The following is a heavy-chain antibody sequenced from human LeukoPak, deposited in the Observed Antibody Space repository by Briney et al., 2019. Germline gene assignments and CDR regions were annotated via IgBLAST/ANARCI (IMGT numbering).Heavy chain of an antibody. CDR1: GFTFSSYA. V-gene: IGHV3-23*01. Sequence: GGSLRLSCAASGFTFSSYAMSWVRQAPGKGLEWVSGISRSGGSTYYADSVKGRFTISRDSSKNTLYLLMNSLRAEDTAVYYCAKAGRGGAITMIRGVKRDYYYMDVWGKGTTVTISS. CDR3: AKAGRGGAITMIRGVKRDYYYMDV. J-gene: IGHJ6*03. D-gene: IGHD3-10*01. CDR2: ISRSGGST.